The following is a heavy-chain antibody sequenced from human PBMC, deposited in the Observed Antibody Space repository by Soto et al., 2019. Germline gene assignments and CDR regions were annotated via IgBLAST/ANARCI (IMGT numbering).Heavy chain of an antibody. J-gene: IGHJ6*03. V-gene: IGHV3-30*03. CDR2: IAYDASKK. D-gene: IGHD6-6*01. CDR3: ARVRQLVGYFYYYMDV. CDR1: GFSFSYYA. Sequence: GGSLRLSCAASGFSFSYYAMHWVRQAPGKGLEWVAVIAYDASKKYYADSVKGRFTISRDNSKNTLYLQMNSLRDEDTAVYYCARVRQLVGYFYYYMDVWGKGTTVTAP.